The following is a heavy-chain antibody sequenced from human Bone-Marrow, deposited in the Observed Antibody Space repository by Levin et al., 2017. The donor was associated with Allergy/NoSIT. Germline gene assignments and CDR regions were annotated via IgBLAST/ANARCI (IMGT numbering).Heavy chain of an antibody. CDR3: AHRSWSHLPTKNWLDP. J-gene: IGHJ5*02. Sequence: KSGPTLVKPTQTLTLTCTFSGFSLSTSGVGVDWIRQSPGKALEWLALIYWDDDKRYSPSLKSRLTITKDTSKNQVVLTMTNMDPLDTATYYCAHRSWSHLPTKNWLDPWGQGIRVTVSS. CDR1: GFSLSTSGVG. CDR2: IYWDDDK. D-gene: IGHD3-3*01. V-gene: IGHV2-5*02.